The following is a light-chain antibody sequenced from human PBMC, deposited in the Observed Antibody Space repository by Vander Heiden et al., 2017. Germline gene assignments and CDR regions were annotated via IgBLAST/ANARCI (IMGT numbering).Light chain of an antibody. CDR3: QQSYSTPYT. V-gene: IGKV1-39*01. Sequence: DIQMTQSPSSLPASVGDRVTITCRASKSISSYLNWYQQKPGKAPKLLIYAASSLQSGVPSRFSGSGSGTDFTLTISSLQPEDFATYYCQQSYSTPYTFGQGTKLEIK. CDR1: KSISSY. CDR2: AAS. J-gene: IGKJ2*01.